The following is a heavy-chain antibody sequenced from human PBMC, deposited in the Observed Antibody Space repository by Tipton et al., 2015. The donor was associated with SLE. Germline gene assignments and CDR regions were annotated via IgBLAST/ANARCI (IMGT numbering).Heavy chain of an antibody. D-gene: IGHD6-13*01. V-gene: IGHV4-59*12. CDR3: ASLGVPAVGNRFDP. CDR1: GGSISSYY. CDR2: IYYSGST. Sequence: TLSLTCTVYGGSISSYYWSWIRQPPGKGLEWIGYIYYSGSTNYNPSLRSRATISVDSSKNQFSLKLTSVTAADTAMYYCASLGVPAVGNRFDPWGQGTLVIVSS. J-gene: IGHJ5*02.